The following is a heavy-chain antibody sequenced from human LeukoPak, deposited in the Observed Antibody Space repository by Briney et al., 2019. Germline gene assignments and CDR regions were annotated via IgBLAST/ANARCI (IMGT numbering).Heavy chain of an antibody. V-gene: IGHV1-69*05. CDR1: GYTFTDYY. Sequence: GASVKVSCKGSGYTFTDYYIHWVRQAPGQGLEWLGGIMPLFGTAGYAQKFQGRVTITKDESTRTVYLELTSLTSDGTAVYYCARDVHGDYGSGWFDPWGQGTLVSVSS. CDR2: IMPLFGTA. CDR3: ARDVHGDYGSGWFDP. D-gene: IGHD4-17*01. J-gene: IGHJ5*02.